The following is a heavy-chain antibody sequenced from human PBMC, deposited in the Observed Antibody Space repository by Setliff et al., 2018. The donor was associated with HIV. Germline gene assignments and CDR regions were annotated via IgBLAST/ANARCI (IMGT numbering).Heavy chain of an antibody. J-gene: IGHJ4*02. CDR1: GGSMGSNIYY. CDR3: ARSSMAGFDY. D-gene: IGHD6-19*01. V-gene: IGHV4-39*07. Sequence: PSETLSLTCSVSGGSMGSNIYYWGWIRLSPTKGLEWIGSIHLSDTYYNPSLKSRVTISVDTSKDQFSLKLTSLTAADTAVYYCARSSMAGFDYWGQGKLVTVS. CDR2: IHLSDT.